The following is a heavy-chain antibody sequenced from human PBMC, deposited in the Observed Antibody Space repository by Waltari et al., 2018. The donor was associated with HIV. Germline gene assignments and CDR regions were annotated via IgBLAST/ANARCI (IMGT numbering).Heavy chain of an antibody. J-gene: IGHJ5*02. CDR1: GGTFSRYA. D-gene: IGHD3-3*01. CDR2: IIPIFGTA. CDR3: AREGGADDFWGENWFDP. Sequence: QVQLVQSGAEVKKPGSSVKVSCKASGGTFSRYAISWVRQAPGQGLEWMGGIIPIFGTANYAQKFQGRVTITADESTSTAYMELSSLRSEDTAVYYCAREGGADDFWGENWFDPWGQGTLVTVSS. V-gene: IGHV1-69*01.